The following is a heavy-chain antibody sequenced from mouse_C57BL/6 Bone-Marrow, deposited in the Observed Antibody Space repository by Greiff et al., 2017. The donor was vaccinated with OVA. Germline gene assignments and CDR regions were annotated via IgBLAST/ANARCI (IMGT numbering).Heavy chain of an antibody. CDR1: GFTFSNYW. Sequence: EVKVEESGGGLVQPGGSMKLSCVASGFTFSNYWMNWVRQSPEKGLEWVANIRMKYDNYATQYAVSVKGRFPISSVDHKRHDYLQMNNLRADDTGIYYCSTGPGYWGQGTTLTVSS. CDR3: STGPGY. J-gene: IGHJ2*01. CDR2: IRMKYDNYAT. D-gene: IGHD4-1*01. V-gene: IGHV6-3*01.